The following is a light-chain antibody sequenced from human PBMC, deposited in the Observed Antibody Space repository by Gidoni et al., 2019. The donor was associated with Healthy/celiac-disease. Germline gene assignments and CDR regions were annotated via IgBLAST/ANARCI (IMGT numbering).Light chain of an antibody. CDR2: GAS. V-gene: IGKV3-20*01. Sequence: EIELTKSPVTLSLSPGERATLSCRASQSVSSSYLAWYQQKPGQAPRLLIYGASSRATGIPDRFSGSGSGTDFTLTISRLEPEDFAVYYCQQYGSSPLTFGQGTKVEIK. CDR1: QSVSSSY. J-gene: IGKJ1*01. CDR3: QQYGSSPLT.